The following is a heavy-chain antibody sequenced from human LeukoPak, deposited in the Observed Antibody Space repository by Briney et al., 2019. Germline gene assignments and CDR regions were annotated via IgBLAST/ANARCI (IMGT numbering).Heavy chain of an antibody. CDR2: VSPNGETA. J-gene: IGHJ4*02. Sequence: GGSLRLSCAASGFTFSSYGMSWVRQAPGKGLEWVSGVSPNGETAYYADSVKGRFTISGDNSKNTVYLQVRSLRAEDTAVYYCAKDLGWIQFGYWGQGALVTVSS. CDR3: AKDLGWIQFGY. V-gene: IGHV3-23*01. CDR1: GFTFSSYG. D-gene: IGHD5-18*01.